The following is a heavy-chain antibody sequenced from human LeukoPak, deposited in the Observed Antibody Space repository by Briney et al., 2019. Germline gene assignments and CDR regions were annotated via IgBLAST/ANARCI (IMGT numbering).Heavy chain of an antibody. Sequence: SVKVSCKASGGTFSGYAISWVRQAPGQGLEWMGGIIPIFGTANYAQKFQGRVTITADESTSTAYMELSSLRSEDTAVYYCARGLEMTTVTILTPWYFDLWGRGTLVSVSS. V-gene: IGHV1-69*13. D-gene: IGHD4-17*01. CDR2: IIPIFGTA. J-gene: IGHJ2*01. CDR1: GGTFSGYA. CDR3: ARGLEMTTVTILTPWYFDL.